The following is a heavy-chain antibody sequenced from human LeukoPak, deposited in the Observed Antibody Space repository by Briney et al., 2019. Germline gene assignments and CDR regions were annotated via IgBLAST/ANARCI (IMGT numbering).Heavy chain of an antibody. V-gene: IGHV4-34*01. D-gene: IGHD1-26*01. CDR1: GFTFSSHA. CDR3: ARGGATLLTFLRHWYFDL. J-gene: IGHJ2*01. Sequence: GSLRLSCVGSGFTFSSHAMSWVRQAPGKGLEWIGEINQSGSTNYNPSLKSRVTISVDTSKNQFSLKLSSVTAADTAVYYCARGGATLLTFLRHWYFDLWGRGTLVTVSS. CDR2: INQSGST.